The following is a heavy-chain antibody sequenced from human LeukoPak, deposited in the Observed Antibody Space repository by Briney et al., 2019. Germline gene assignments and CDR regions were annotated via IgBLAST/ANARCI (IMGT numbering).Heavy chain of an antibody. V-gene: IGHV3-20*04. D-gene: IGHD3-10*02. J-gene: IGHJ4*02. CDR1: GFTFSSYG. Sequence: GGTLRLSCAASGFTFSSYGMSWVRQAPGKGLEWVSDINWNGGSTGYADSVKGRFTISRDNAKNSLCLQMNSLRAEDTAVYYCARGTMFPYYFDYWGQGTLVTVSS. CDR2: INWNGGST. CDR3: ARGTMFPYYFDY.